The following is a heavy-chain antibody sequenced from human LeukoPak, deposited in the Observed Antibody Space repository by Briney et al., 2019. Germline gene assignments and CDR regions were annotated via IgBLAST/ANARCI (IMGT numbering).Heavy chain of an antibody. CDR3: ARGSTYGDYVGGMDY. J-gene: IGHJ4*02. Sequence: ASETLSLTCTVSGGSISSYYWYWIRQPPGKGLEWIGYIYYCGSTNYNPSLKSRVTISVDTSKNQFSLKLSSVTAADTAVYYCARGSTYGDYVGGMDYWGQGTLVTVSS. D-gene: IGHD4-17*01. CDR1: GGSISSYY. CDR2: IYYCGST. V-gene: IGHV4-59*01.